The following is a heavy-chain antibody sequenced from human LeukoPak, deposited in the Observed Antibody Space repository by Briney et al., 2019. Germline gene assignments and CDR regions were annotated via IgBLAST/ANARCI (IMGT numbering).Heavy chain of an antibody. D-gene: IGHD6-13*01. V-gene: IGHV4-30-4*07. CDR1: GGSISSGGYS. CDR3: ARDGRRFLMPGIAAAGYFDL. J-gene: IGHJ2*01. CDR2: IYYSGST. Sequence: SETLSLTCAVSGGSISSGGYSWRWIRQPPGKGLEWIVYIYYSGSTYYNPSLKSRVTISVDTSKNQFSLKLSSVTAADTAVYYCARDGRRFLMPGIAAAGYFDLWGRGTLVTVSS.